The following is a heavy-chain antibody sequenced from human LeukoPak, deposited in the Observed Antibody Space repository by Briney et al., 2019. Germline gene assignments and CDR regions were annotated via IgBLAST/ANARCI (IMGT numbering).Heavy chain of an antibody. J-gene: IGHJ4*02. Sequence: GGSLRLSCAASGFTFSSYAMSWVRQAPGKGLEWVSAISGSGGSTYYADSVKGRFTISRDNSKNTLYLQMNSLRAEDTAIYYCAKIAAAGTAGSGVDYWGQGTLVTVSS. D-gene: IGHD6-13*01. V-gene: IGHV3-23*01. CDR2: ISGSGGST. CDR3: AKIAAAGTAGSGVDY. CDR1: GFTFSSYA.